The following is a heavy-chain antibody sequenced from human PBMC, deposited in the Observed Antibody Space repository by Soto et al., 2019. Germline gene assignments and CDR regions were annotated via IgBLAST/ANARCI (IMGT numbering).Heavy chain of an antibody. CDR1: GDSVSSNSAA. Sequence: PSQTLSLTCAISGDSVSSNSAAWNWIRQSPSRGLEWLGRTYYRSKWYNDYAVSVKSRITINPDTSKNQFSLQLNSVTPEDTAVYYCAREGIAVAGYPSIIFYYFDYWGQGTLVTVSS. V-gene: IGHV6-1*01. D-gene: IGHD6-19*01. J-gene: IGHJ4*02. CDR3: AREGIAVAGYPSIIFYYFDY. CDR2: TYYRSKWYN.